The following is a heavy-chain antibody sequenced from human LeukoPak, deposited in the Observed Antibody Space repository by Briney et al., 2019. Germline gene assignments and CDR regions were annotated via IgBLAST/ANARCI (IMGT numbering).Heavy chain of an antibody. V-gene: IGHV3-72*01. D-gene: IGHD6-13*01. J-gene: IGHJ4*02. CDR3: ARAAAGLFNYYFDY. CDR2: SRNKAQSYTT. Sequence: GGSLRLSCTASGFSFSDHYMDWVRQAPGKGLEWVGRSRNKAQSYTTEFAASVKGRFTISRDDSKNALFLQMNSLKTEDTAVYYCARAAAGLFNYYFDYWGQGTLVTVS. CDR1: GFSFSDHY.